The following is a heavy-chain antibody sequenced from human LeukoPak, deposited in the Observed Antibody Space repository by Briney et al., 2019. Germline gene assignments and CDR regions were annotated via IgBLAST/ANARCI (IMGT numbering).Heavy chain of an antibody. V-gene: IGHV3-30*03. D-gene: IGHD2-15*01. CDR1: GFTFSSYG. CDR2: ISHDGSNK. J-gene: IGHJ5*02. CDR3: ARDSRGYCSGGSCYGLNWFDP. Sequence: GGSLRLSCAASGFTFSSYGMHWVRQAPGKGLEWVAVISHDGSNKYYADSVKGRFTISRDNSKNTLCLQMNSLRAEDTAVYYCARDSRGYCSGGSCYGLNWFDPWGQGTLVTVSS.